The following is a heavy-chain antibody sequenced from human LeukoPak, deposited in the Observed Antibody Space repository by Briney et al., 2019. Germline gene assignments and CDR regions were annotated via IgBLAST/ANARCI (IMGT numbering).Heavy chain of an antibody. CDR1: GGSISSYY. CDR2: IYYSGST. V-gene: IGHV4-59*01. Sequence: SETLSLTCTVSGGSISSYYWSWIRQPPGKGLEWIGYIYYSGSTNYNPSLKSRVTISVDTSKNQFSLKLSSVTAADTAVYYCAVGYSGSYLFDYWGQGILVTVSS. CDR3: AVGYSGSYLFDY. D-gene: IGHD1-26*01. J-gene: IGHJ4*02.